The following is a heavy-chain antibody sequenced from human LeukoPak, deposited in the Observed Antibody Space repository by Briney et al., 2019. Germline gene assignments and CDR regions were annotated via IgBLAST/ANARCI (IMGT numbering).Heavy chain of an antibody. Sequence: GGSLRLSCAAPGFTFSSYGMHWVRQAPGKGLEWVAVISYDGSNKYYADSVKGRFTISRDNSRNTLYLQMNSLRAEDTAVNYCVRSSGWNLFDYWGQGTLVTVSS. D-gene: IGHD6-19*01. CDR2: ISYDGSNK. CDR3: VRSSGWNLFDY. J-gene: IGHJ4*02. CDR1: GFTFSSYG. V-gene: IGHV3-30*03.